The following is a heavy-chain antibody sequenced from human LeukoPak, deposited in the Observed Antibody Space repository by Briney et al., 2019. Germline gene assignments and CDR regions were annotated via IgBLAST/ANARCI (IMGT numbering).Heavy chain of an antibody. D-gene: IGHD1-26*01. Sequence: GGSLRLSCAASGLSFSNAWMNWVRQAPGKGLEWISYISSSSSTIYYADSVKGRFTISRDNAKNSLYLQMNSLRDEDTAVYYCVRDIVGASYGGDYWGQGTLVTISS. CDR3: VRDIVGASYGGDY. V-gene: IGHV3-48*02. CDR2: ISSSSSTI. CDR1: GLSFSNAW. J-gene: IGHJ4*02.